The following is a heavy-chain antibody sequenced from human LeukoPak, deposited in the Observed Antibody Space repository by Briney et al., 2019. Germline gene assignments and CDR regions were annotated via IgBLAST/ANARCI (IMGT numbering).Heavy chain of an antibody. J-gene: IGHJ3*02. CDR2: ISYDGSNK. Sequence: GGSLRLSCAASGFTFSSYAMHWVRQAPGKGLEWVAVISYDGSNKYYADSVKGRFTISRDNSKNTLYLQMNSLRAEDTAVYYCAREDTRDGYNIGAFDIWGQGTMVTVSS. D-gene: IGHD5-24*01. CDR3: AREDTRDGYNIGAFDI. V-gene: IGHV3-30-3*01. CDR1: GFTFSSYA.